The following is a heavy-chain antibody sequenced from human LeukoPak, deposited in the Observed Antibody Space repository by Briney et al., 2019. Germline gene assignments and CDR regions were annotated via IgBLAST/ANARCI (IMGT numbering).Heavy chain of an antibody. J-gene: IGHJ4*02. V-gene: IGHV3-23*01. CDR3: ARPLRFLEWLEVDY. Sequence: GGSLRLSCAASGFTFSSYAMSWVRQAPGKRLEWVSAISGSGGSTYYADSVKGRFTISRDNSRNTLYLQMNSLRAEDTAVYYCARPLRFLEWLEVDYWGQGTLVTVSS. CDR1: GFTFSSYA. CDR2: ISGSGGST. D-gene: IGHD3-3*01.